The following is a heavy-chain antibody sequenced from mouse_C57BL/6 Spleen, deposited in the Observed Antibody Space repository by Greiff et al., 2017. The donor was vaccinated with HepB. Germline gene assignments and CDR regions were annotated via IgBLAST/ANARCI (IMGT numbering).Heavy chain of an antibody. CDR2: INPSNGGT. D-gene: IGHD1-1*01. V-gene: IGHV1-53*01. CDR1: GYTFTSYW. J-gene: IGHJ3*01. CDR3: ARKGYGSSYGFAY. Sequence: VKLQQPGTELVKPGASVKLSCKASGYTFTSYWMHWVKQRPGQGLEWIGNINPSNGGTNYNEKFKSKATLTVDKSSSTAYMQLSSLTSEDSAVYYCARKGYGSSYGFAYWGQGTLVTVSA.